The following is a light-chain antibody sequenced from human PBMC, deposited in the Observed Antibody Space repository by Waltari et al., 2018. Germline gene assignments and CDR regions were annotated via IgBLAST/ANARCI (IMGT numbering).Light chain of an antibody. V-gene: IGLV2-8*01. CDR3: SSSAGSKNLV. CDR2: EVN. J-gene: IGLJ2*01. Sequence: QSALTQPPSASGSPGQSVPISCTGSSSDVGGHNYVSWYQQHPAKAPNLMIYEVNKRPSGVPDRFSGSKSGNTASLTVSGLQAEDEADYYCSSSAGSKNLVFGGGTKLTVL. CDR1: SSDVGGHNY.